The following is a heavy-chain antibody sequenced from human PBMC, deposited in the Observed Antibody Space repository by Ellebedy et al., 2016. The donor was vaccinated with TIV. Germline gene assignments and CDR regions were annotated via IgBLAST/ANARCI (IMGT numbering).Heavy chain of an antibody. J-gene: IGHJ5*02. CDR1: GGSFSGHY. CDR3: ARGGGSGWRGWFDP. CDR2: INHSGSS. D-gene: IGHD6-19*01. Sequence: MPGGSLRLSCSVYGGSFSGHYWTWIRQSPGKGLEWIGEINHSGSSNYNPSLKSRITISVDTSKNDFSLNLTSVSAADTAVYYCARGGGSGWRGWFDPWGPGTLVTVSS. V-gene: IGHV4-34*01.